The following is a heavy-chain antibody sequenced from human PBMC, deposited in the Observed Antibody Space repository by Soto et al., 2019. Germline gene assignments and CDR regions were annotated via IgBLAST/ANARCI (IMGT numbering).Heavy chain of an antibody. CDR3: ARRPHCSGGICYYGLDN. CDR2: MNPDSGHA. CDR1: GYPFTNSD. D-gene: IGHD2-15*01. V-gene: IGHV1-8*01. J-gene: IGHJ4*02. Sequence: XSVKVSCNASGYPFTNSDINWVRQAPGQGLEWMGWMNPDSGHAAYAQKFQGRVTLTTSTSTSTVYMEMRSLGSEDTAVYYCARRPHCSGGICYYGLDNWGQGTLVTVSS.